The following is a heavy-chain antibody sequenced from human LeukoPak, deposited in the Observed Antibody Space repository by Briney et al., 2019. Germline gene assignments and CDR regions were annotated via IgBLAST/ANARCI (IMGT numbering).Heavy chain of an antibody. D-gene: IGHD3-22*01. CDR1: GFTFSSYA. CDR2: ISIHGGDT. Sequence: PGGSLRLSCAASGFTFSSYAMHWVRQAPGKGLECVSAISIHGGDTYYANSVKGRFTISRDNSKNTLYLQMGSLRAEDMAVYYCARVLRDASGYYDYWGQGTLVTVSS. V-gene: IGHV3-64*01. J-gene: IGHJ4*02. CDR3: ARVLRDASGYYDY.